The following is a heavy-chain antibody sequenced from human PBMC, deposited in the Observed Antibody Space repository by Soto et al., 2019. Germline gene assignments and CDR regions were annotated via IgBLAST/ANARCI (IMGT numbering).Heavy chain of an antibody. D-gene: IGHD2-21*02. CDR2: IYPGDSDT. CDR3: ARCGGDCYSYYYGMDV. CDR1: GYSFTSYW. V-gene: IGHV5-51*01. J-gene: IGHJ6*02. Sequence: GESLKISCKGSGYSFTSYWIGWVRQMPGKGLEWMGIIYPGDSDTRYSPSFQGQVTISADKSISTAYLQWSSLKASDTAMYYCARCGGDCYSYYYGMDVWGQGTTVTVSS.